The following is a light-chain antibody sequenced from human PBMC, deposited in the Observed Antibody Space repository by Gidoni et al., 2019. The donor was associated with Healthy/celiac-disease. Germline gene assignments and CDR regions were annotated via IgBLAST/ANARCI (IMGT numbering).Light chain of an antibody. CDR2: LGS. Sequence: DIVITQSPLSLPVTPGEPASISCRSSQSLLHSNGYNYLDWYLQKPGQSPQLLIYLGSNRASGVPDRVSGSGSGTEFTLKSSRVEAEDVGVYYCMQALQTPLTFGGGTKVEIK. CDR1: QSLLHSNGYNY. V-gene: IGKV2-28*01. CDR3: MQALQTPLT. J-gene: IGKJ4*01.